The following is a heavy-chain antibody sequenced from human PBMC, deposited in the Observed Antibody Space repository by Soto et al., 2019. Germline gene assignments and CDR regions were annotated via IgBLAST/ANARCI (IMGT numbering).Heavy chain of an antibody. CDR2: IYYSGST. Sequence: SETPSHTCTVSGGHISSYYWSWIRQTPGKGLEWIGYIYYSGSTNYNPSLKSRVTISVDTSKNQFSLKLSSVTAADTAVYYCARADLDYGDYALYDYWGQGTLVTVSS. D-gene: IGHD4-17*01. CDR3: ARADLDYGDYALYDY. CDR1: GGHISSYY. J-gene: IGHJ4*02. V-gene: IGHV4-59*01.